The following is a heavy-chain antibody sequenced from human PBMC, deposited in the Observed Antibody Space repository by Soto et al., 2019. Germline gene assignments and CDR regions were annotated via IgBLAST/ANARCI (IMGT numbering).Heavy chain of an antibody. CDR1: GFTFSSYW. J-gene: IGHJ4*02. V-gene: IGHV3-7*05. CDR2: IKQDGSEK. D-gene: IGHD2-8*01. CDR3: ARDSRCTNGVCSDDGFDY. Sequence: GGSLRLSCAASGFTFSSYWMSWVRQAPGKGLEWVANIKQDGSEKYYVDSVKGRFTISRDNAKNSLYLQMNSLRAEDTAMYYCARDSRCTNGVCSDDGFDYWGQGTLVTVSS.